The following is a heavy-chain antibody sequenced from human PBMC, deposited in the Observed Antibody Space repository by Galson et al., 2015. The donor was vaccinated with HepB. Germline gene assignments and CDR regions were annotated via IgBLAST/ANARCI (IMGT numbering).Heavy chain of an antibody. CDR1: GGSFNSYA. V-gene: IGHV1-69*04. CDR3: ARDSAYEAPYYDY. CDR2: ILPSIHIV. Sequence: SVKVSCKASGGSFNSYAFTWVRQAPGQGLEWMGSILPSIHIVHYSQKFQGRVTITADTFTSTVYMELSSLSSEDTAVYFCARDSAYEAPYYDYWGQGTLVTVSS. D-gene: IGHD3-16*01. J-gene: IGHJ4*02.